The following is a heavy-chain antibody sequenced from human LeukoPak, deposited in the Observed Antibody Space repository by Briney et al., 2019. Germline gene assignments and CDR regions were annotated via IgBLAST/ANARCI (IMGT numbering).Heavy chain of an antibody. CDR1: GGTFSSYT. Sequence: ASVKVSCKASGGTFSSYTISWVRQAPGQGLEWMGRIIPILGIANYAQKFQGRVTITADKSTSTAYMGLSSLRSEDTAVYYCARVVSDFWSGYYFDYWGQGTLVTVSS. CDR3: ARVVSDFWSGYYFDY. J-gene: IGHJ4*02. D-gene: IGHD3-3*01. CDR2: IIPILGIA. V-gene: IGHV1-69*02.